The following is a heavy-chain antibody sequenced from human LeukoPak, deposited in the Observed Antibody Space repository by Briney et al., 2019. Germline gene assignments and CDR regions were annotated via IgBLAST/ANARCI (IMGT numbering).Heavy chain of an antibody. Sequence: SVEVSCKASGGTFSSYAISWVRQAPGQGLEWMGGIIPIFGTANYAQKFRGRVTITADESTSTAYMELSSLRSEDTAVYYCARDTADYYDSSGHAYWGQGALVTVSS. J-gene: IGHJ4*02. CDR2: IIPIFGTA. CDR1: GGTFSSYA. CDR3: ARDTADYYDSSGHAY. V-gene: IGHV1-69*13. D-gene: IGHD3-22*01.